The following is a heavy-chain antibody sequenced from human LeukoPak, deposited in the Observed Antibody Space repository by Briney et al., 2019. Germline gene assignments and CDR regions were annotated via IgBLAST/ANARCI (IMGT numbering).Heavy chain of an antibody. Sequence: SQTLSLTCTVSGGSISSGGYYWSWIRQHPGKGLEWIGYIYYSGSTYYNPSLKSRITISVDTSKNQFSLKLSSVTAADTAVYYCARLLDSTGPFDYWGQGTLVTVSS. CDR1: GGSISSGGYY. V-gene: IGHV4-31*03. CDR3: ARLLDSTGPFDY. CDR2: IYYSGST. D-gene: IGHD1-1*01. J-gene: IGHJ4*02.